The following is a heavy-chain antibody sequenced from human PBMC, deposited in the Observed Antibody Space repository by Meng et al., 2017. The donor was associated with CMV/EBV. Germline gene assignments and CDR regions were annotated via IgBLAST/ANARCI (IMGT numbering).Heavy chain of an antibody. Sequence: GESLKISCAASGFTFSSFEMNWVRQAPGKRLEWTSYISAGGDTIYYADSVKGRFTISRDNAKKSLYLQMNSLRAEDTAIYYCARNLGARTPRDAMDVWGQGTTVTVSS. CDR1: GFTFSSFE. V-gene: IGHV3-48*03. D-gene: IGHD6-6*01. CDR2: ISAGGDTI. CDR3: ARNLGARTPRDAMDV. J-gene: IGHJ6*02.